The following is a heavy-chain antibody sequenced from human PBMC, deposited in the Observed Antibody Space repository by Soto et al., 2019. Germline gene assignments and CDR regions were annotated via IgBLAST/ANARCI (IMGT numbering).Heavy chain of an antibody. CDR1: GGSISSSSYY. CDR2: IYYSGST. CDR3: ARGFGIAAAEVDY. J-gene: IGHJ4*02. Sequence: QLQLQESGPGLVKPSETLSLTCTVSGGSISSSSYYWGWIRQPPGKGLEWIGSIYYSGSTYYNPSLKSRVTLSVDTSENQLSLRLSSVSAADTAVYYCARGFGIAAAEVDYWGQGTLVTVSS. D-gene: IGHD6-13*01. V-gene: IGHV4-39*01.